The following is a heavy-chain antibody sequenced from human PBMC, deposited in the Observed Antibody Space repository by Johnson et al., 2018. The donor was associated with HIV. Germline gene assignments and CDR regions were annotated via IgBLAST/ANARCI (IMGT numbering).Heavy chain of an antibody. CDR1: GFSFSSYA. J-gene: IGHJ3*02. Sequence: QMLLVESGGGVVRPGGSLRLSCAASGFSFSSYAMHWVRQAPGKGLEWVAVISYDGSNKYYADSGKGRFTISRDNSKNTLYLQMNSLRAEDTAVYYCAREGSSGWYGGGDSLSAFDIWGQGTMVTVSS. CDR3: AREGSSGWYGGGDSLSAFDI. V-gene: IGHV3-30-3*01. CDR2: ISYDGSNK. D-gene: IGHD6-19*01.